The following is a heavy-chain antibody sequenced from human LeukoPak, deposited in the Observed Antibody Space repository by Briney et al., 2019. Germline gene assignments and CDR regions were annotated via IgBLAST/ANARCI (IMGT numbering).Heavy chain of an antibody. Sequence: SETLSLTCTVSGGSISSFYWSWIRQPPGKGLEWIGYIYYSGSTNYNPSLKSRVTISVDTSKNQFSLKLTSVTAADTAVYYCARGVVAAPQTFDYWGQGTLVTVSS. V-gene: IGHV4-59*01. CDR2: IYYSGST. CDR1: GGSISSFY. D-gene: IGHD2-15*01. CDR3: ARGVVAAPQTFDY. J-gene: IGHJ4*02.